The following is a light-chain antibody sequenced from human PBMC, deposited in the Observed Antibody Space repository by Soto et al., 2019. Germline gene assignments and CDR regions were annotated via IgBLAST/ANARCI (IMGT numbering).Light chain of an antibody. J-gene: IGKJ1*01. V-gene: IGKV3-15*01. CDR1: QSVGTY. Sequence: EIVMTQSPATLSVSPGERATLSCKASQSVGTYLAWYQQKPGQAPRLLIYGASTRATGVPARFSGGGSGTEFTITISSLQSEDFAIYHCQQYDNLPPWTFGQGTKVEIK. CDR2: GAS. CDR3: QQYDNLPPWT.